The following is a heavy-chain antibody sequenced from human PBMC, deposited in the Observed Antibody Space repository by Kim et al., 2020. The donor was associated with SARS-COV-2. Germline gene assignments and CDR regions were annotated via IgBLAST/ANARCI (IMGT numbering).Heavy chain of an antibody. V-gene: IGHV3-53*04. CDR3: ARVRWEQLPRDYGMDV. D-gene: IGHD1-26*01. J-gene: IGHJ6*02. Sequence: SVKGRFTSARHNSKNTLYLQMNSLRGEDTAVYYCARVRWEQLPRDYGMDVWGQGTTVTVSS.